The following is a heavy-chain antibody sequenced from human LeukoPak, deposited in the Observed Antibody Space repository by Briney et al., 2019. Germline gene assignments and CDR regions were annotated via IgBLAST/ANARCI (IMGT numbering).Heavy chain of an antibody. V-gene: IGHV1-69*13. D-gene: IGHD4-23*01. CDR1: GGTFSSYA. CDR3: ARGGGTTVVTHFDY. J-gene: IGHJ4*02. Sequence: SVKVSCKASGGTFSSYAISWVRQAPGQGLEWMGGIIPIFGTANYAQKFQGRVMITADESTSTAYMELSSLRSEDTAVYYCARGGGTTVVTHFDYWGQGTLVTVSS. CDR2: IIPIFGTA.